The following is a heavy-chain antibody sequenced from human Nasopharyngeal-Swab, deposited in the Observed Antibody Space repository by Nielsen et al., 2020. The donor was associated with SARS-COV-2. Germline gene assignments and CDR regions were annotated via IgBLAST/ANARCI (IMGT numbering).Heavy chain of an antibody. V-gene: IGHV3-21*01. CDR1: GFTFNRKN. D-gene: IGHD5-12*01. CDR2: ISSRSGYV. J-gene: IGHJ4*01. CDR3: ARDRGLLSDYEGDYF. Sequence: GESLKISCVGSGFTFNRKNMHWVRQAPGKGLEWLSSISSRSGYVHYADSLEGRAIISRDNDKNSLYLHINSLRAEDTAVYYCARDRGLLSDYEGDYF.